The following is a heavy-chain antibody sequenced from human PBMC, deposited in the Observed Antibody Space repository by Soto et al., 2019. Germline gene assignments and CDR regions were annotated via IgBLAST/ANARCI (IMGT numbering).Heavy chain of an antibody. CDR2: ISGSGGST. CDR3: AKDTLYCSGGSCYANYYMDV. Sequence: GGSLRLSCAASGFTFSSYAMSWVRQAPGKGLEWVSAISGSGGSTYYADSVKGRFTISRDNSKNTLYLQMNSLRAEDTAVYYCAKDTLYCSGGSCYANYYMDVWGKGTTVTVSS. CDR1: GFTFSSYA. V-gene: IGHV3-23*01. J-gene: IGHJ6*03. D-gene: IGHD2-15*01.